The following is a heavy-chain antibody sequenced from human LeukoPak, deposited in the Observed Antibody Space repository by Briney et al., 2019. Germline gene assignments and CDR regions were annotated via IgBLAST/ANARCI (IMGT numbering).Heavy chain of an antibody. V-gene: IGHV4-59*01. J-gene: IGHJ4*02. CDR2: IYYSGST. Sequence: PSETLSLTCTVSGGSISSYYWSWIRQPPGKGLERIGYIYYSGSTNYNPSLKSRVTISVDTSKNQFSLKLSSVTAADTAVYYCARYDSSGYYPDYWGQGTLVTVSS. D-gene: IGHD3-22*01. CDR3: ARYDSSGYYPDY. CDR1: GGSISSYY.